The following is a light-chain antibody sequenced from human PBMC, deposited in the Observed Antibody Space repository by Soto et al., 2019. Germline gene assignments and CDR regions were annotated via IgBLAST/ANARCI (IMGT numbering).Light chain of an antibody. CDR3: QYYDSSLSGSV. CDR1: SSNIGAGYD. CDR2: GNS. V-gene: IGLV1-40*01. Sequence: QSVLTQPPSVSGAPGQRVTISCTGSSSNIGAGYDVHWYQQLPGTAPKLLIYGNSNRPSGVPDRFSGSKSGTSASLAITGLQAEDEVDYYCQYYDSSLSGSVFGGGTKVTVL. J-gene: IGLJ2*01.